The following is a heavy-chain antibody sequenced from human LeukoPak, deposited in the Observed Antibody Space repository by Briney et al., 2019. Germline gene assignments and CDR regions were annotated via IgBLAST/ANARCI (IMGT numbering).Heavy chain of an antibody. CDR2: ISGSGGST. D-gene: IGHD2-2*01. Sequence: QAGGSLRLSCAASGFTFSSYAMSWVRQAPGKGLEWVSAISGSGGSTYYADSVKGRFTISRDNAKNSLYLQMNSLRAEDTAVYYCARQHSCSNTSCWGIVTDWGQGTLVTVSS. CDR1: GFTFSSYA. V-gene: IGHV3-23*01. J-gene: IGHJ4*02. CDR3: ARQHSCSNTSCWGIVTD.